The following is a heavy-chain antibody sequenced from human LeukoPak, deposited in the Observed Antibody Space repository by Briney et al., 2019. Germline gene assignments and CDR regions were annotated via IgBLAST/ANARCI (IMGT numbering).Heavy chain of an antibody. Sequence: GGSLRLSCAASGFTFSDYYMSWIRQAPGKGLEWVSYISSSGSTIYYADSVKGRFTISRDNAKNSLYLQMNSLKTEDTAVYYCTTDGSSGYYDAFDIWGQGTMVTVSS. CDR1: GFTFSDYY. V-gene: IGHV3-11*01. CDR3: TTDGSSGYYDAFDI. CDR2: ISSSGSTI. J-gene: IGHJ3*02. D-gene: IGHD3-22*01.